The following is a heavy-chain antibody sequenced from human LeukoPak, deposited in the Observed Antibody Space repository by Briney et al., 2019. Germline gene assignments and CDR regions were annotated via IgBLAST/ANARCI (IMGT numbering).Heavy chain of an antibody. CDR1: GGSISSYY. CDR2: IYTSGST. D-gene: IGHD3-3*01. V-gene: IGHV4-4*07. CDR3: ARDLSYDFWSGYSDWFDP. Sequence: SETLSLTCTVSGGSISSYYWSWIRQPAGKELEGIGRIYTSGSTNYNPSLKSRVTMSVDTSKNQFSLKLSSVTAADTAVYYCARDLSYDFWSGYSDWFDPWGQGTLVTVSS. J-gene: IGHJ5*02.